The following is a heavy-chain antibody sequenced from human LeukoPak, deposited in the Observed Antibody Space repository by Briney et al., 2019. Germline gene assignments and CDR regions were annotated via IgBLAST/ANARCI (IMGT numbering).Heavy chain of an antibody. D-gene: IGHD3-9*01. Sequence: SETLSLTCAVYGGSFSGYYWSWIRQPAGKGLEWIGRIYTSGSTNYNPSLKSRVNMSVDTSKNQFSLKLSSVTGADTAVYYCAGQYYDILTGQDYWGQGTLVTVSS. J-gene: IGHJ4*02. V-gene: IGHV4-59*10. CDR2: IYTSGST. CDR1: GGSFSGYY. CDR3: AGQYYDILTGQDY.